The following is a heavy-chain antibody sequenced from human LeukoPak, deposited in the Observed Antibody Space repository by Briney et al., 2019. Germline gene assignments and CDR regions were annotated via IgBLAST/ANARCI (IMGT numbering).Heavy chain of an antibody. J-gene: IGHJ3*02. V-gene: IGHV4-59*01. Sequence: TSETLSLTCTASGGSISSYYWSWIRQPPGKGLEWIGYIYYSGSTNYTPSLKSRVTISVDTSKNQFSLKLSSVTAADTAVYYCARAQAWRAFDIWGQGTMVTVSS. CDR1: GGSISSYY. CDR2: IYYSGST. D-gene: IGHD3-3*01. CDR3: ARAQAWRAFDI.